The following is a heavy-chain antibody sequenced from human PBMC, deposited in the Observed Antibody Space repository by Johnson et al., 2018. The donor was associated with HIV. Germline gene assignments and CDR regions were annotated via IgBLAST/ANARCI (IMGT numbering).Heavy chain of an antibody. CDR3: AKGPQGIATPDAFDI. D-gene: IGHD2-21*01. Sequence: VQLVESGGGLVQPGGSLRLSCAASGFTFSDHYMDWVRQAPGKGLEWVGRSRNKANSYTTEYAASVKGRFTISRDNSKNTLYLQMNSLRAEDTAVYYCAKGPQGIATPDAFDIWGQGTMVTVSS. J-gene: IGHJ3*02. CDR2: SRNKANSYTT. CDR1: GFTFSDHY. V-gene: IGHV3-72*01.